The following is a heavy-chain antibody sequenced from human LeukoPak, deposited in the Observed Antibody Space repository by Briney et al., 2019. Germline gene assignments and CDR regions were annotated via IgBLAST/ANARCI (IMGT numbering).Heavy chain of an antibody. CDR2: ISYDGSNK. CDR1: GFTFTSYS. CDR3: AKEKYSSSSLDY. V-gene: IGHV3-30*18. D-gene: IGHD6-6*01. Sequence: GGSLRLSCAASGFTFTSYSMIWVRQAPGKGLEWVAVISYDGSNKYYADSVKGRFTISRDNSKNTLYLQMNSLRAEDTAVYYCAKEKYSSSSLDYWGQGTLVTVSS. J-gene: IGHJ4*02.